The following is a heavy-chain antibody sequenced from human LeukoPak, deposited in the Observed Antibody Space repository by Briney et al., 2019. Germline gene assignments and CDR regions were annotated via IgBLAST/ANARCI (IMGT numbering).Heavy chain of an antibody. CDR3: ARHLIAVAGTGYFQH. D-gene: IGHD6-19*01. CDR2: IYYSGST. V-gene: IGHV4-39*01. Sequence: SETLSLTCTVSGGSISSSSYYWGWIRQPPGKGLEWIGSIYYSGSTYYNPSLKSRVTISVGTSKNQFSLKLSSVTAADTAVYYCARHLIAVAGTGYFQHWGQGTLVTVSS. J-gene: IGHJ1*01. CDR1: GGSISSSSYY.